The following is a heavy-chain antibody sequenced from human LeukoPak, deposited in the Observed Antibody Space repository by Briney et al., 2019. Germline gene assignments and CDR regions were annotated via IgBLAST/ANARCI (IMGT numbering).Heavy chain of an antibody. V-gene: IGHV4-30-4*08. CDR1: GGSISSGDYY. CDR3: AREKIVVVPTAAYYMDV. J-gene: IGHJ6*03. Sequence: KPSQTLTLTCTVSGGSISSGDYYWSWIRQPPGKGLEWIGYIYYGGSTYYKPSLKSRVTISVDTSKNQFSLKLSSVTAADTAVYYCAREKIVVVPTAAYYMDVWGKGTTVTVSS. CDR2: IYYGGST. D-gene: IGHD2-2*01.